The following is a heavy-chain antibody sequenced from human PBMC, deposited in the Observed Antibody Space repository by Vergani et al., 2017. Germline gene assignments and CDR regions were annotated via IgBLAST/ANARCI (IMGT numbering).Heavy chain of an antibody. D-gene: IGHD6-13*01. CDR2: IRYDGSNK. CDR3: AREWEQQLSN. J-gene: IGHJ4*02. Sequence: QVQLVESGGGVVQPGGSLRLSCAASGFTFSTYGMHWVRQAPGKGLEWVAFIRYDGSNKFYVDSVKGRFTISRDNSENTLYLQMSGLRAEDTAVYYCAREWEQQLSNWGQGILVTVSS. CDR1: GFTFSTYG. V-gene: IGHV3-30*02.